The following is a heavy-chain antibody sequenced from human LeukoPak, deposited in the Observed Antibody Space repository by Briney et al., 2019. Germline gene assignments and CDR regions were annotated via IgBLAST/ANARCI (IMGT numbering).Heavy chain of an antibody. CDR3: ATLPDYYGSGSYSGWFDP. CDR1: GGSFSGYY. D-gene: IGHD3-10*01. CDR2: INHSGST. V-gene: IGHV4-34*01. Sequence: SETLSLTCAVYGGSFSGYYWSWIRQPPGKGLEWIGEINHSGSTNYNPSLKSRVTISVDTSKNQFSLKLSSVTAADTAVYYCATLPDYYGSGSYSGWFDPWGQGTLVTVSS. J-gene: IGHJ5*02.